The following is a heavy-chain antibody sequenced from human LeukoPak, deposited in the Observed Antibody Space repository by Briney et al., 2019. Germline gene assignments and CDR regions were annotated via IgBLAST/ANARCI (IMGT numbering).Heavy chain of an antibody. V-gene: IGHV4-38-2*02. J-gene: IGHJ3*02. CDR3: ARAVPGTDNAFDI. CDR2: IYHSGST. CDR1: GYSISSGYY. D-gene: IGHD3-10*01. Sequence: PSETLSLTCTVSGYSISSGYYWGWIRQPPGKGLEWIGSIYHSGSTYYNPSLKSRVTISVDTSKNQFSLKLSSVTAADTAVYYCARAVPGTDNAFDIWGQGTMATVSS.